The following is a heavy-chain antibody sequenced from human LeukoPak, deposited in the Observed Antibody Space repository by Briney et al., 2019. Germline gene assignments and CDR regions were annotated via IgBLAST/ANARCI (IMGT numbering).Heavy chain of an antibody. CDR1: GYTFTSYY. CDR2: INPSGGST. Sequence: GASVKVSCKASGYTFTSYYMHWVRQAPGQGLEWMGIINPSGGSTSYAQKFQGRVTMTRDMSTSTVYMELSSLRSEDTAVYYCARDFIQYYDFWSGYYSGTIYFDYWGQGTLVTVSS. CDR3: ARDFIQYYDFWSGYYSGTIYFDY. V-gene: IGHV1-46*01. D-gene: IGHD3-3*01. J-gene: IGHJ4*02.